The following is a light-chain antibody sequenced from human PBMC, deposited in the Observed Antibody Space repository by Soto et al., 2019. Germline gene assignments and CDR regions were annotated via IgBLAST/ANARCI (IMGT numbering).Light chain of an antibody. V-gene: IGKV1-39*01. J-gene: IGKJ1*01. CDR2: AAS. Sequence: DIQMHQSPSSLSASVGDRVTITCRASQSISSYVNWYQQKPGKAPKLLIYAASSLQSGVPSRFCGSGSGTDFTLTISSLQPEDFATYYCQQSYSTPWTFGQGTKVDI. CDR1: QSISSY. CDR3: QQSYSTPWT.